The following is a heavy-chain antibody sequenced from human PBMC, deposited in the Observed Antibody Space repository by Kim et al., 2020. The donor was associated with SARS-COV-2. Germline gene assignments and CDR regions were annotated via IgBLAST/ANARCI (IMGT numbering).Heavy chain of an antibody. CDR3: ARHGGEGLGGLLWFGEFPPPPKNNWFDP. D-gene: IGHD3-10*01. J-gene: IGHJ5*02. CDR2: IYYSGST. CDR1: GGSISSSSYY. Sequence: SETLSLTCTVSGGSISSSSYYWGWIRQPPGKGLEWIGSIYYSGSTYYNPSLKSRVTISVDTSKNQFSLKLSSVTAADTAVYYCARHGGEGLGGLLWFGEFPPPPKNNWFDPWGQGTLVTVSS. V-gene: IGHV4-39*01.